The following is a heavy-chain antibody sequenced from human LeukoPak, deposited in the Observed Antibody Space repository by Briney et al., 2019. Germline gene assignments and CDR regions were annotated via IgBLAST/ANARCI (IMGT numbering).Heavy chain of an antibody. D-gene: IGHD3-3*01. Sequence: GGSLRLSCAASGFTFSSYGMHWVRQAPGKGLEWVAVIWYDGSNKYYADSVKGRFTISRDNAKNSLYLQMNSLKTEDTAVYYCTRAGGYDFWIDYWGQGTLVTVSS. CDR1: GFTFSSYG. CDR3: TRAGGYDFWIDY. V-gene: IGHV3-33*01. J-gene: IGHJ4*02. CDR2: IWYDGSNK.